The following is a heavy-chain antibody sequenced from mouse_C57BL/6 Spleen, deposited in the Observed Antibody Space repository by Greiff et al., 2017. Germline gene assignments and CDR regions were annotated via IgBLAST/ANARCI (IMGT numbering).Heavy chain of an antibody. J-gene: IGHJ4*01. CDR3: AFYYYGSSYGAMDY. D-gene: IGHD1-1*01. V-gene: IGHV1-59*01. Sequence: VQLQQSGAELVRPGTSVKLSCKASGYTFTSYWMHWVKQRPGQGLEWIGVIDPSDSYTNYNQKFKGKATLTVDTSSSTAYMQLSSLTSEDSAVYYCAFYYYGSSYGAMDYWGQGTSVTVSS. CDR1: GYTFTSYW. CDR2: IDPSDSYT.